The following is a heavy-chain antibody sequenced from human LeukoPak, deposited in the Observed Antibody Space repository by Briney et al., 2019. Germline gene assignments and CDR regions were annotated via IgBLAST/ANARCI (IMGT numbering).Heavy chain of an antibody. CDR3: ARVGVNFGVVSYYYYGMDV. J-gene: IGHJ6*02. CDR2: INPNSGGT. CDR1: GYTFTGYY. D-gene: IGHD3-3*01. Sequence: GASVKVSCKASGYTFTGYYMHWVRQAPGQGLEWMGWINPNSGGTNYAQKFQGRVTMTRDTSISTAYMGLSRLRSDDTAVYYCARVGVNFGVVSYYYYGMDVWGQGTTVTVSS. V-gene: IGHV1-2*02.